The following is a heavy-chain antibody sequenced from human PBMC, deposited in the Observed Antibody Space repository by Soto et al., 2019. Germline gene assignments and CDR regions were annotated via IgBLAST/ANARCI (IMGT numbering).Heavy chain of an antibody. D-gene: IGHD3-10*01. V-gene: IGHV3-23*01. CDR2: ISGSGGST. J-gene: IGHJ4*02. Sequence: EVQLLESGGGLVQPGGSLRLSCAASGFTFSSYAMSWVRQAPGKGLEWVSAISGSGGSTYYADSVKGRFTISRDNSKNSLYLQMNSLRAEDTAVYYCAKVVGYGSGWFDYWGQGTLVTVSS. CDR1: GFTFSSYA. CDR3: AKVVGYGSGWFDY.